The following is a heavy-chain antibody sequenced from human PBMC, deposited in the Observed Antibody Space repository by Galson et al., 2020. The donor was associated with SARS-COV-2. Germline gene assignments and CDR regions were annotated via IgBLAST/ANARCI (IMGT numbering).Heavy chain of an antibody. V-gene: IGHV1-2*02. Sequence: ASVKVSCKASGYTLTGYYMHWVRQAPGQGLAWMGWINPNSGGTNYAQKFQGRVTMTRDTSISTAYMELSRLRSDDTAVYYCAREYPVTTSGYYYHGMDVWGQGTTVTVSS. CDR1: GYTLTGYY. D-gene: IGHD4-17*01. CDR2: INPNSGGT. J-gene: IGHJ6*02. CDR3: AREYPVTTSGYYYHGMDV.